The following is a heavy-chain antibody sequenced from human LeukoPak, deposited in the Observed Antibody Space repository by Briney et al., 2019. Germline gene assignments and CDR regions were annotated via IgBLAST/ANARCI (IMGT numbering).Heavy chain of an antibody. V-gene: IGHV1-69*13. J-gene: IGHJ6*02. Sequence: SVKVSCKASGGTFSTYDISWVRQAPGQGLEWMGGIIPMSGTTNYAQKFQGRVTIIADESTTTAYMEVSSLTFEDTAVYYCARDSPSVTNVYYGMDVWGQGTTVTVSS. CDR2: IIPMSGTT. CDR1: GGTFSTYD. D-gene: IGHD4-17*01. CDR3: ARDSPSVTNVYYGMDV.